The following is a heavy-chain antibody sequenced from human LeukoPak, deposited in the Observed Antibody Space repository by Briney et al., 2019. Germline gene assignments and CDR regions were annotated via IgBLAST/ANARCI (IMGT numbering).Heavy chain of an antibody. J-gene: IGHJ6*03. CDR2: IIPVFHTP. Sequence: VASVKVSCKASGGTFDNYGISWVRQAPGQGLEWTGGIIPVFHTPIYAQKFQGRVAISTDESTSTVYMDLSSLRSEDTAVYYCARGGVATAAARGVYYYYMDVWGKGTTVTVSS. V-gene: IGHV1-69*05. CDR3: ARGGVATAAARGVYYYYMDV. D-gene: IGHD6-25*01. CDR1: GGTFDNYG.